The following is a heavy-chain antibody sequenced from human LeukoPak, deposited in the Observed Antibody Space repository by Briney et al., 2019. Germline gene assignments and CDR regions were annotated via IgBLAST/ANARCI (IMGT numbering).Heavy chain of an antibody. Sequence: ASVKVSCKASGYTFTSYGISWVRQAPGQGLEWMGWISAYNGNTDYAQKLQGRVTMTTDTSTSTAYMELRSLRSDDTAVYYCARDRALYYDYVWGSYRSCDYWGQGTLVTVSS. CDR1: GYTFTSYG. D-gene: IGHD3-16*02. J-gene: IGHJ4*02. CDR2: ISAYNGNT. V-gene: IGHV1-18*01. CDR3: ARDRALYYDYVWGSYRSCDY.